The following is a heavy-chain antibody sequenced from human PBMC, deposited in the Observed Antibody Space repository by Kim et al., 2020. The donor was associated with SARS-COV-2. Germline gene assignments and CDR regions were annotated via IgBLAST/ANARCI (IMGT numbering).Heavy chain of an antibody. D-gene: IGHD4-17*01. Sequence: SVKVSCKASGGTFSSYAISWVRQAPGQGLEWMGGIIPIFGTANYAQKFQGRVTITADESTSTAYMELSSLRSEVTAVYYCARENSTVTTFFGRYYGMDVWGQGTTVTVSS. CDR2: IIPIFGTA. J-gene: IGHJ6*02. CDR3: ARENSTVTTFFGRYYGMDV. V-gene: IGHV1-69*13. CDR1: GGTFSSYA.